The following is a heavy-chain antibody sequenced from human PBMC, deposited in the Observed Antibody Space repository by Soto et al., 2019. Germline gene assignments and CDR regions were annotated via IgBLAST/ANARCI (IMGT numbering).Heavy chain of an antibody. V-gene: IGHV4-31*03. CDR2: IYYSGST. CDR1: GGSISSGGYY. CDR3: ARDPLQLLHSRVGASRPIPQGGMR. D-gene: IGHD2-2*01. J-gene: IGHJ4*02. Sequence: QVQLQESGPGLVKPSQTLSLTCTVSGGSISSGGYYWSWIRQHPGKGLEWIGYIYYSGSTYYNPSLKGRVNRSVNTSKNQSSLKLSSVTAADTAVYYCARDPLQLLHSRVGASRPIPQGGMRWGQGTLVTVSS.